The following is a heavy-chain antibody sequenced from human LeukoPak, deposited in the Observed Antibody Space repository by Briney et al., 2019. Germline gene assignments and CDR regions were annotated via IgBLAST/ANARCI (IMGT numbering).Heavy chain of an antibody. CDR2: INHSGST. CDR1: GGSFSGYY. J-gene: IGHJ4*02. D-gene: IGHD5-18*01. V-gene: IGHV4-34*01. CDR3: ARGRYSYGSTRYFDY. Sequence: SETLSLTCAVYGGSFSGYYWSWIRQPPGKGLEWIGEINHSGSTNYNPSLKSRVTISVDTSKNQFSLKLSSVTAADTAVYYCARGRYSYGSTRYFDYWGQGTLSPSPQ.